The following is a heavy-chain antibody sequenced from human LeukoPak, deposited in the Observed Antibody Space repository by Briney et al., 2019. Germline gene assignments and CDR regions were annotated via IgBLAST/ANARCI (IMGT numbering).Heavy chain of an antibody. D-gene: IGHD2-2*02. Sequence: PSQTLSLTCTVSGGSINSGDYYWSWIRQPPGKGLEWIGYIYYSGSTYYNPSLKSRVTISVDTSKNQFSLKLSSVTAADTAVYYCARGVDIVVVPAAISGSVYWFDPWGQGTLVTVSS. J-gene: IGHJ5*02. CDR1: GGSINSGDYY. V-gene: IGHV4-30-4*08. CDR2: IYYSGST. CDR3: ARGVDIVVVPAAISGSVYWFDP.